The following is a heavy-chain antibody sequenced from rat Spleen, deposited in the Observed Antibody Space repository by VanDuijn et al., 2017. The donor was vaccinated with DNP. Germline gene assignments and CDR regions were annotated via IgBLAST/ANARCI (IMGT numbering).Heavy chain of an antibody. CDR2: ISYSGGT. Sequence: EVRLQESGPGLVKPAQSLSLTCSVTGYSITSTYWAWIRKFPGNKMEWMGYISYSGGTSYHPSLKSRISITRDTSKNQVFLQLNSVTTEDTATYYCAREEAYYGYDYFDYWGQGVMVTVSS. D-gene: IGHD1-7*01. CDR3: AREEAYYGYDYFDY. CDR1: GYSITSTY. V-gene: IGHV3-1*01. J-gene: IGHJ2*01.